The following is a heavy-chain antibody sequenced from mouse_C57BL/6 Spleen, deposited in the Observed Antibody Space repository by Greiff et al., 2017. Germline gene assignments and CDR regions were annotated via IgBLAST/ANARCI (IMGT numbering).Heavy chain of an antibody. CDR3: ARPPSYSNYSFAY. V-gene: IGHV5-17*01. D-gene: IGHD2-5*01. Sequence: EVKLVESGGGLVKPGGSLKLSCAASGFTFSDYGMHWVRQAPEKGLEWVAYISSGSSTIYYADTVKGRFTISRDNAKNTLFLQMTSLRSEDTAMYYCARPPSYSNYSFAYWGQGTLVTVSA. CDR1: GFTFSDYG. CDR2: ISSGSSTI. J-gene: IGHJ3*01.